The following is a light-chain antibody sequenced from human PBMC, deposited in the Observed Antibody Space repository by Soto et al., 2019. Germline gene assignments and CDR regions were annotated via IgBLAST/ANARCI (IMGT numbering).Light chain of an antibody. CDR1: KLGDKY. CDR2: QDS. J-gene: IGLJ1*01. Sequence: SYELTQAPSVSVSPGQTASITCSGDKLGDKYACWYQQKPGQSPVLVMYQDSKRPSGIPERFSGSKSGNTATLTISGTQAMDEADYYCQAWDSSTLIVFGTGTKLTVL. CDR3: QAWDSSTLIV. V-gene: IGLV3-1*01.